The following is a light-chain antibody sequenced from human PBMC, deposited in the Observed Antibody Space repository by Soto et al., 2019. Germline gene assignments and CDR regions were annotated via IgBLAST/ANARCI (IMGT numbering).Light chain of an antibody. CDR2: GAS. CDR1: QSVGHN. Sequence: DIVMTQSPVTLSVSPGDRATLSCRASQSVGHNLAWFQQKPGQAPRLLIYGASAGATGIPDRFSGSGFGTEFTLTISRLQSEDLAVYYCQQYNNWPRTFGQGTKVEMK. CDR3: QQYNNWPRT. V-gene: IGKV3-15*01. J-gene: IGKJ1*01.